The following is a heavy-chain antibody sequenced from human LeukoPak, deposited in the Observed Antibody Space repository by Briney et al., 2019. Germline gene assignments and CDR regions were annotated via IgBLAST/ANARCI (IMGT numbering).Heavy chain of an antibody. CDR1: GYNFTDFY. CDR3: ARKGLLGSGKPWFDP. CDR2: MNPNSGNT. D-gene: IGHD2-15*01. V-gene: IGHV1-8*02. J-gene: IGHJ5*02. Sequence: EASVKVSCKASGYNFTDFYIHWVRQASGQGLEWMGWMNPNSGNTASAQKFQGRVTMTTNTSISTAYMELTGLRSEDTAMYFCARKGLLGSGKPWFDPWGQGTLVTVSS.